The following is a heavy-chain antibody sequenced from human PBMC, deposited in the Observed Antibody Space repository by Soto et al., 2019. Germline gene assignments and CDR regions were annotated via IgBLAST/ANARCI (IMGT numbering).Heavy chain of an antibody. Sequence: QVQLVQSGAEVKKPGASVTVSCRSSGDTFTDYYMNWVRQAPGQGLEWMGWINPNSGVTKYAQKFQGRVTMTRDTSIRTVYMQLSRLRSDDTAVYYCARESGGATATLDYYYFYMDVWGTGTTVTVSS. J-gene: IGHJ6*03. CDR2: INPNSGVT. D-gene: IGHD5-12*01. CDR1: GDTFTDYY. CDR3: ARESGGATATLDYYYFYMDV. V-gene: IGHV1-2*02.